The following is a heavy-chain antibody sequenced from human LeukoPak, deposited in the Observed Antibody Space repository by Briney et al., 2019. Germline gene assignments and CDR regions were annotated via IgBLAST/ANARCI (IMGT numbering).Heavy chain of an antibody. CDR1: GGTFSSYA. J-gene: IGHJ3*02. Sequence: ASVKVSCKASGGTFSSYAISWVRQAPGQGLEWMGGFDPEDGETIYAQKFQGRVTMTEDTSTDTAYMELSSLRSEDTAVYYCATKGYCSSTSCYAAAFDIWGQGTMVTVSS. CDR2: FDPEDGET. V-gene: IGHV1-24*01. D-gene: IGHD2-2*01. CDR3: ATKGYCSSTSCYAAAFDI.